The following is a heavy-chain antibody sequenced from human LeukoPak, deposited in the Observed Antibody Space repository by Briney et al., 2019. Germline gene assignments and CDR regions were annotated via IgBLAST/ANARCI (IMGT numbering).Heavy chain of an antibody. Sequence: GGSLRLSCAASGFTLSRYSMNWVRQAPGKGLEWVSYISSSSGSMYYADSVKGRFTISRDNAQNSLHLQMDILRAEDTGCYYCARPAGGTKSFYFDYGGPEPWSPSPQ. CDR2: ISSSSGSM. V-gene: IGHV3-48*04. D-gene: IGHD1/OR15-1a*01. CDR1: GFTLSRYS. CDR3: ARPAGGTKSFYFDY. J-gene: IGHJ4*01.